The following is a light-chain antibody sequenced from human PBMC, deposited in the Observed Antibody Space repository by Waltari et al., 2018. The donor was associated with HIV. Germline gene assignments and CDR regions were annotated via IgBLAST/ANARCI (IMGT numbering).Light chain of an antibody. V-gene: IGKV4-1*01. J-gene: IGKJ2*01. CDR2: WAS. Sequence: LGERATINCKSSQSVLYSSNNKNYLAWYQQKPGQPPKLLIYWASTRESGVPDRFSGSGSGTDFTLTISSLQAEDVAVYYCQQYYSTPDTFGQGTKLEI. CDR1: QSVLYSSNNKNY. CDR3: QQYYSTPDT.